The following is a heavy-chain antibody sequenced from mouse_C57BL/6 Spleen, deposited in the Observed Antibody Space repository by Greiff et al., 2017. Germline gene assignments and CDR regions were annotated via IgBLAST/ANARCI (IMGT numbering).Heavy chain of an antibody. J-gene: IGHJ4*01. D-gene: IGHD2-4*01. CDR1: GYSITSDY. Sequence: EVHLVESGPGLAKPSQTLSLTCSVTGYSITSDYWNWIRKFPGNKLEYMGYISYSGSTYYNPSLKSRISITRDTSKNQYYLQLNSVTTEDTATYYCARSPIYYDYDVYAMDYWGQGTSVTVSS. CDR2: ISYSGST. CDR3: ARSPIYYDYDVYAMDY. V-gene: IGHV3-8*01.